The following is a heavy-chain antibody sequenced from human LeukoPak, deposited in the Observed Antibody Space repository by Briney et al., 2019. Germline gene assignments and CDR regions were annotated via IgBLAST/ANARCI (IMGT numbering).Heavy chain of an antibody. CDR1: GYTFTGYY. Sequence: ASVKVSCKASGYTFTGYYMHWVRQAPGQGLEWMGWINPNSGGTNYAQKFQGRVTMTRDTSISTAYMELSRLRSDDTAVYYCAREKYYYGSSGSPEYWGQGTLVTVSS. CDR3: AREKYYYGSSGSPEY. CDR2: INPNSGGT. J-gene: IGHJ4*02. D-gene: IGHD3-22*01. V-gene: IGHV1-2*02.